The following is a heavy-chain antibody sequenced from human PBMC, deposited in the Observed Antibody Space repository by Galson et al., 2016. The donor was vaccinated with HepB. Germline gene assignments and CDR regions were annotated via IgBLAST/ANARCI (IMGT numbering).Heavy chain of an antibody. V-gene: IGHV3-7*01. D-gene: IGHD3-3*01. CDR1: GFTFSSYW. CDR2: IKQDGSEK. CDR3: ATITIFGGGAMDV. Sequence: SLRLSCAASGFTFSSYWMSWVRQAPGQGLEWVANIKQDGSEKYYVDSVKGRFTISRDNAKNSLYLQMNSLRAEDTAVYYCATITIFGGGAMDVWGQGTTVTVSS. J-gene: IGHJ6*02.